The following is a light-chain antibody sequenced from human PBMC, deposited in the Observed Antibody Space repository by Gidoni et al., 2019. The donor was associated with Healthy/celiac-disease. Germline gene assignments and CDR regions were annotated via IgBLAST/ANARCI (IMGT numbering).Light chain of an antibody. CDR1: QDISNY. J-gene: IGKJ4*01. CDR3: QQYDNLSLT. CDR2: DAS. Sequence: DIQMTQSPSSGSASVGDRVTITCQASQDISNYLNWYQQKPGKAPKLLIYDASNLETGVPSRFSGSGSGTDFTFTISSLQPEDIATYYCQQYDNLSLTFGGGTKVEIK. V-gene: IGKV1-33*01.